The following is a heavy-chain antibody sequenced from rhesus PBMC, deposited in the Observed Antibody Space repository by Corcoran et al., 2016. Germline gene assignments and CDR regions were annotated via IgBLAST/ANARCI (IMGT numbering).Heavy chain of an antibody. CDR1: GASISNTY. CDR2: IFGSGGRT. Sequence: QVQLQESGPGLVKASETLPLTCAVSGASISNTYCTWIRQAPGKGLEWSGRIFGSGGRTSYNPALKTRVTISRDTSKNQFSLNLNSVTAADTAVYYCARGLPWDGLQSWGQGVVVTVSS. V-gene: IGHV4S2*01. CDR3: ARGLPWDGLQS. J-gene: IGHJ6*01. D-gene: IGHD1-44*01.